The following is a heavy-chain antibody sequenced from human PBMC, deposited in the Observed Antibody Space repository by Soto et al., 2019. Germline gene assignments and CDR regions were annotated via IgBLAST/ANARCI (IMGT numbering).Heavy chain of an antibody. D-gene: IGHD3-3*01. Sequence: SVKVSCKASGGTFSSYAISWVRQAPGQGLEWMGGIIPIFGTANYAQKFQGRVTITADESTSTAYMELSSLRSEDTAVYYCARDTRGLRFLEWLPSGDYYYGMGVWGQGSTGTVSS. CDR3: ARDTRGLRFLEWLPSGDYYYGMGV. J-gene: IGHJ6*02. CDR2: IIPIFGTA. V-gene: IGHV1-69*13. CDR1: GGTFSSYA.